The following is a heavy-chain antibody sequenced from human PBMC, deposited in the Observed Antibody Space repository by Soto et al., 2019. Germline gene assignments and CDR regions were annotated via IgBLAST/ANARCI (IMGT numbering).Heavy chain of an antibody. CDR1: GDSVSSNSAA. CDR3: AGTTSHYWYYMDV. CDR2: TYYRSRWYN. Sequence: SQTLSLTYAVSGDSVSSNSAAWNWIRQSPSRGLEWLGRTYYRSRWYNDYAVSVKSRITINPDTFKNQFSLQLTSVTPEDTAVYYCAGTTSHYWYYMDVWGKGTTVTVSS. V-gene: IGHV6-1*01. J-gene: IGHJ6*03. D-gene: IGHD1-7*01.